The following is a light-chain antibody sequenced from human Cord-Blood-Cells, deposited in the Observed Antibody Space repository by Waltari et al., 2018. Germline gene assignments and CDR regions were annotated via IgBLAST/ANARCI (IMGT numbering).Light chain of an antibody. CDR1: NIGSKS. CDR3: QVWDSSSDHVV. V-gene: IGLV3-21*04. J-gene: IGLJ2*01. CDR2: YVR. Sequence: SYVLTQPPSVSVAPGKPARITCGGNNIGSKSVHWYQQKPGQAPVLVIYYVRDRPSGIPERFSGSNSGNTATLTISRVEAGDEADYYCQVWDSSSDHVVFGGGTKLTVL.